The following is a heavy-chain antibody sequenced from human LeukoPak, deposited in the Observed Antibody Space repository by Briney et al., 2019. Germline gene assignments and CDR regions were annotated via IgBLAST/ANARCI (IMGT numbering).Heavy chain of an antibody. Sequence: GASVKVSCKASGGTFSSYAISWVRQAPGQGLEWMGWISAYNGNTNYAQKLQGRVTMTTDTSTSTAYMELRSLRSDDTAVYYCARTGGSYFRYYMDVWGKGTTVTVSS. CDR2: ISAYNGNT. CDR3: ARTGGSYFRYYMDV. V-gene: IGHV1-18*01. CDR1: GGTFSSYA. D-gene: IGHD1-26*01. J-gene: IGHJ6*03.